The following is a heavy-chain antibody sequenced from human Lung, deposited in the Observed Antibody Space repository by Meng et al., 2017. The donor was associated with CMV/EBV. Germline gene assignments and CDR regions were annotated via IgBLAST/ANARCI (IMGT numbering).Heavy chain of an antibody. CDR2: ITASGGST. V-gene: IGHV3-23*01. CDR3: AKAYSGSWYREYYDY. Sequence: ESXKISXAASGFTFSSFAMSWVRQAPGKGLEWDSAITASGGSTYYADSVKGRFTISRDNSKNTLYLQMNSLRAEDTAVYYCAKAYSGSWYREYYDYWGQGTLVTVSS. J-gene: IGHJ4*02. CDR1: GFTFSSFA. D-gene: IGHD6-13*01.